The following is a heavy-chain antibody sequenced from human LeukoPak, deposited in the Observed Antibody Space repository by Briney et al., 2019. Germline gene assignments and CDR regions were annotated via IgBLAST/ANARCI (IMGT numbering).Heavy chain of an antibody. D-gene: IGHD5-12*01. CDR3: ARGSGYSGYDFDY. V-gene: IGHV1-69*13. CDR1: GGTFSSYA. J-gene: IGHJ4*02. Sequence: SVKVSCKASGGTFSSYAISWVRQAPGQGLEWMGGIIPIFGTANYAQKFQGRVTITADESTSTAYKELSSLRSEDTAVYYCARGSGYSGYDFDYWGQGTLVTVSS. CDR2: IIPIFGTA.